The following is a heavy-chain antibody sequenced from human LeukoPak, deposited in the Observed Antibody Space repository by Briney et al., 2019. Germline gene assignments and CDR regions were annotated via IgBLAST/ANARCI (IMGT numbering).Heavy chain of an antibody. Sequence: VASVKVSCKASGYTFTSYGISWVRQAPGQGLEWIGWISAYNGNTNYAQKLQGRVTMTTDTSTSTAYMELRSLRSDDTAVYYCARDSPITIFGVAREDAFDIWGQGTMVTVSS. CDR1: GYTFTSYG. J-gene: IGHJ3*02. V-gene: IGHV1-18*01. D-gene: IGHD3-3*01. CDR2: ISAYNGNT. CDR3: ARDSPITIFGVAREDAFDI.